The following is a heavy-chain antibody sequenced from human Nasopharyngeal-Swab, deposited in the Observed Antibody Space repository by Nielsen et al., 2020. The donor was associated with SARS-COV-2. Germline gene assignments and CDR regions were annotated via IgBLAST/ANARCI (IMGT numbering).Heavy chain of an antibody. Sequence: GESLKISCVASGFTFSSFWMHWVRQVAGKGLVWISRISADGSSTSYADSVKGRLTISRDNAKNTLYLQINTPTGEDTAVYHCARGSGPHGSWDYWGQGTLVTVSS. CDR3: ARGSGPHGSWDY. V-gene: IGHV3-74*01. CDR2: ISADGSST. CDR1: GFTFSSFW. J-gene: IGHJ4*02. D-gene: IGHD1-26*01.